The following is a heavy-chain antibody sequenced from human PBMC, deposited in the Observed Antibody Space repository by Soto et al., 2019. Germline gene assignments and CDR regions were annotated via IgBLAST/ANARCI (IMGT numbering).Heavy chain of an antibody. CDR3: ARASSPGPRTTVIRKYGYFDY. D-gene: IGHD4-17*01. V-gene: IGHV3-23*01. CDR1: GFTFSSYA. Sequence: GGSLRLSCAASGFTFSSYAMSWVRQAPGKGLEWVSAISGSGGSTNYADSVKGRFTISRDNSKNTLYLQMNSLRAEDTAVYYCARASSPGPRTTVIRKYGYFDYWGQGTLVTVSS. J-gene: IGHJ4*02. CDR2: ISGSGGST.